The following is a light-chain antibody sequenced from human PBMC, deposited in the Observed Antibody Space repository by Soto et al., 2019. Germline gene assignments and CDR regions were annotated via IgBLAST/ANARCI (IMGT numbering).Light chain of an antibody. CDR3: QSYDSSLSVSV. CDR2: GNS. V-gene: IGLV1-40*01. Sequence: QSVLTQPPSVSGAPGQTVTISCTGSSSNIGAGYDVHWYQQLPGTAPKLLIYGNSNRPSGVPDRFSGSKSGTSASLAITGLQAEDEADYYCQSYDSSLSVSVFGGGTKLTVL. CDR1: SSNIGAGYD. J-gene: IGLJ2*01.